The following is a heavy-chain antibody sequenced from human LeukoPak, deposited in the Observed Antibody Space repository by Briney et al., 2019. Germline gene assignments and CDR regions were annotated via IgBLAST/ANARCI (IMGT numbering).Heavy chain of an antibody. J-gene: IGHJ5*02. CDR2: ISGSGGST. Sequence: GGSLRLSCAASGFTFSSYAMSWVRQAPGKGLEWVSAISGSGGSTYYADSVKGRFTISRDNSKNTLYLQMNGLRAEDTAVYYCAKPYRFDSSGLTFDPWGQGTLVTVSS. V-gene: IGHV3-23*01. CDR3: AKPYRFDSSGLTFDP. CDR1: GFTFSSYA. D-gene: IGHD3-22*01.